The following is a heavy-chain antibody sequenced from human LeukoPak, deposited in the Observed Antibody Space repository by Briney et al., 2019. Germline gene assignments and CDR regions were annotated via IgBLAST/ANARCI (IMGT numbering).Heavy chain of an antibody. V-gene: IGHV3-11*01. CDR3: ARGSDYDYVWGAQFDY. J-gene: IGHJ4*02. D-gene: IGHD3-16*01. Sequence: PGGSLRLSCAASGFTFSDYYMSWIRQAPGKGLEWVSYISSSGSTIYYTDSVKGRFTISRDNAKNSLYLQMNSLRAEDTAVYYCARGSDYDYVWGAQFDYWGQGTLVTVSS. CDR1: GFTFSDYY. CDR2: ISSSGSTI.